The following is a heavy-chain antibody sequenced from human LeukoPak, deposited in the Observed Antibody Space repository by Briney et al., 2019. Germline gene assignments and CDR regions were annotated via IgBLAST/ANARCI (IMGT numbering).Heavy chain of an antibody. V-gene: IGHV1-69*13. J-gene: IGHJ6*03. Sequence: PGASVKVSCKASGGTFSSYAISWVRQAPGQGLEWMGGIIPIFGTANYAQKFRGRVTITADESTSTAYMELSSLRSEDTAVYYCTRGSPDRTAAGSYYYYYYMDVWGKGTTVTVSS. D-gene: IGHD6-13*01. CDR1: GGTFSSYA. CDR3: TRGSPDRTAAGSYYYYYYMDV. CDR2: IIPIFGTA.